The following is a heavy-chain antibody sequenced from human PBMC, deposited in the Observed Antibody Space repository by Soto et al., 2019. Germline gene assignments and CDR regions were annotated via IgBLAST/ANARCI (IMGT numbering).Heavy chain of an antibody. CDR2: IIPLTETP. D-gene: IGHD6-13*01. Sequence: QVQVVQSGAEVKKPGSSVKVSCKASGGTFSNYAISWVRQAPGHGLEWVGGIIPLTETPVYAQTVQGRLTITADEITRAAYMELSSLRSDDTDVYYCAIGPRNSWTCDFWGQGTLVTVSS. CDR1: GGTFSNYA. J-gene: IGHJ4*02. CDR3: AIGPRNSWTCDF. V-gene: IGHV1-69*01.